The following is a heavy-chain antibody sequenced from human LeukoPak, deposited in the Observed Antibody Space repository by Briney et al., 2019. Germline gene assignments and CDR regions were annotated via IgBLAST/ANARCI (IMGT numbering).Heavy chain of an antibody. Sequence: GGSLRLSCAASGFTVSRNYMSWVRQAPGKGLEWVAVISYDGSNKYYADSVKGRFTISRDNAKNSLYLQMNSLRAEDTAVYYCARAGWQEGYYYYYMDVWGKGTTVTVSS. CDR3: ARAGWQEGYYYYYMDV. CDR1: GFTVSRNY. CDR2: ISYDGSNK. V-gene: IGHV3-30*03. J-gene: IGHJ6*03.